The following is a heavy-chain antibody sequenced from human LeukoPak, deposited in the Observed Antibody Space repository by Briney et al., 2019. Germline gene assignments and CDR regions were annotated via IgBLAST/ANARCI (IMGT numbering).Heavy chain of an antibody. V-gene: IGHV3-30*18. D-gene: IGHD6-19*01. CDR2: ISYDGSNK. CDR3: AKAPPRSGWYYFDY. J-gene: IGHJ4*02. Sequence: GGSLRLSCAASGFTFSTYSLNWVRQAPGKGLEWVAVISYDGSNKYYADSVKGRFTISRDNSKNTLYLQMNSLRAEDTAVYYCAKAPPRSGWYYFDYWGQGTLVTVSS. CDR1: GFTFSTYS.